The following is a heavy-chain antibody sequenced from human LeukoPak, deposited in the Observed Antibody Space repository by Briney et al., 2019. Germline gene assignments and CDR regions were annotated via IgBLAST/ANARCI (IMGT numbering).Heavy chain of an antibody. Sequence: ASVSVSFKASGYTFSIYGISWVRQAPGQGGEWMGWISAYNGNTNYAQKLQGRVTITTDTSTSTAYMELRSLRSDDTAVYYCARDPQVYGDFDNWFDPWGQGTLVTVSS. CDR3: ARDPQVYGDFDNWFDP. D-gene: IGHD4-17*01. V-gene: IGHV1-18*01. CDR1: GYTFSIYG. CDR2: ISAYNGNT. J-gene: IGHJ5*02.